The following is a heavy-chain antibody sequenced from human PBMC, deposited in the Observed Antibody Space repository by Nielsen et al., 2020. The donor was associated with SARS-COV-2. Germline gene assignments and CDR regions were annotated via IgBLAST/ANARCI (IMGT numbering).Heavy chain of an antibody. D-gene: IGHD6-19*01. J-gene: IGHJ6*03. V-gene: IGHV7-4-1*02. CDR3: ARGGGSSGWYSYYYYYYMDV. CDR2: INTNTGNP. Sequence: ASVKVSCKASGYTFTSYAMNWVRQAPGQGLEWMGWINTNTGNPTYAQGFTGRFVFSLDTSVSTAYLQISSLKAEDTAVYYCARGGGSSGWYSYYYYYYMDVWGKGTTVTVSS. CDR1: GYTFTSYA.